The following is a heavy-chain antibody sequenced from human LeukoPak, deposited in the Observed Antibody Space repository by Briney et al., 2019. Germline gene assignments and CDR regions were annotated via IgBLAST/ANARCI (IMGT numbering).Heavy chain of an antibody. J-gene: IGHJ2*01. D-gene: IGHD1-26*01. Sequence: GASVKVSCKASGYIFIDFLIHWVRQAPGQGLEWMVWINPNSGGTNSAQKFQGRVTMTGDTSFSTAYMELKRLTSDDPALYYCARGRWGAPWYLDLWGRAALVTVSS. CDR3: ARGRWGAPWYLDL. V-gene: IGHV1-2*02. CDR1: GYIFIDFL. CDR2: INPNSGGT.